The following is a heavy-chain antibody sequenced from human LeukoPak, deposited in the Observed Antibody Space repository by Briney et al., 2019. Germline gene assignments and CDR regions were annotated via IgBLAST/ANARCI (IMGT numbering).Heavy chain of an antibody. D-gene: IGHD3-22*01. CDR2: ISIGATTI. CDR1: GFIFSDYY. V-gene: IGHV3-11*01. CDR3: ARDIEAHGLFLDY. Sequence: PGGSLRLSCAASGFIFSDYYMAWIRQAPGKGLECVSYISIGATTIYYADSVRGRFTISRDNAKNSLYLQMNSLRAEDTAVYYCARDIEAHGLFLDYWGRGSLVTVSS. J-gene: IGHJ4*02.